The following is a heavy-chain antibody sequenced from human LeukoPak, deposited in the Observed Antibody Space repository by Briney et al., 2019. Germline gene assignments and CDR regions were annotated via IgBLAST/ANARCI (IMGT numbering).Heavy chain of an antibody. V-gene: IGHV3-23*01. J-gene: IGHJ4*02. Sequence: GGSLRLSCAASGFTFSNYGMTWVRQAPGKGLEWVAAISGSGGSTYQADSVKGRFSISRDNYEYTLSLQMNSLRAEDTAVYYCAKDRDYDILTGWSYTLYYFDYWGQGTLVTVSS. CDR1: GFTFSNYG. CDR3: AKDRDYDILTGWSYTLYYFDY. CDR2: ISGSGGST. D-gene: IGHD3-9*01.